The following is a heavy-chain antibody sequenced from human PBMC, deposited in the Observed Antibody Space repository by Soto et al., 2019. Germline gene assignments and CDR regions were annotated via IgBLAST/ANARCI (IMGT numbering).Heavy chain of an antibody. CDR3: ARAGN. J-gene: IGHJ4*02. CDR1: GLQFNNSW. Sequence: GGSLRLSCEVSGLQFNNSWMSRVRQAPGKGPEWVASIKEDGSAKYYVDSVKDRFSISRDNAKNLLYLQMNSLRVDDTAVYYCARAGNWGQGTLVTVSS. CDR2: IKEDGSAK. V-gene: IGHV3-7*05.